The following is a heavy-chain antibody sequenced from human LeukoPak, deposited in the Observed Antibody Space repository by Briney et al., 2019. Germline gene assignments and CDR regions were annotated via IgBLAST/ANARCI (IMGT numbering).Heavy chain of an antibody. D-gene: IGHD4-17*01. CDR2: ISSSSNYI. CDR1: GFSFSRYS. CDR3: ARDRYGDSAFDI. V-gene: IGHV3-21*01. J-gene: IGHJ3*02. Sequence: GGSLRLSCAASGFSFSRYSTNWVRQAPGKGLEWVSSISSSSNYIYYADSLKGRFTISRDNAQNSLYLQMNSLRAEDTAVYFCARDRYGDSAFDIWGQGTMVTVSS.